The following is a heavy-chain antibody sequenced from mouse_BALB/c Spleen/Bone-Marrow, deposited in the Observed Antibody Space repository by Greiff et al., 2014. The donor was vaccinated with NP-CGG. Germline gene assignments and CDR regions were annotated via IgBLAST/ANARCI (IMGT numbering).Heavy chain of an antibody. CDR1: GFSLNDYG. D-gene: IGHD2-1*01. J-gene: IGHJ1*01. CDR2: IWGGGST. CDR3: AKQYGNYDWYFDV. V-gene: IGHV2-6-5*01. Sequence: QVQLQQSGPGLVAPSQSLSITCTVSGFSLNDYGVSWIRQPPGKGLEWLGVIWGGGSTYYNSALKSRLSISKDNSKSQVFLKMNSLQTDDTAMYDCAKQYGNYDWYFDVWGAGTTVTVSS.